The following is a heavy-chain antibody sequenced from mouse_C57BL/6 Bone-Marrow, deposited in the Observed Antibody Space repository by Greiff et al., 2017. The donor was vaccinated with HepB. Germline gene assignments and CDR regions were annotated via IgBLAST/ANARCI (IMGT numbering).Heavy chain of an antibody. CDR2: INPSTGGT. D-gene: IGHD4-1*01. CDR3: ARSPGTAWFAY. J-gene: IGHJ3*01. Sequence: DVKLVESGPELVKPGASVKISCKASGYSFTGYYMNWVKQSPEKSLEWIGEINPSTGGTTYNQKFKAKATLTVDKSSSTAYMQLKSLTSEDSAVYYCARSPGTAWFAYWGQGTLVTVSA. V-gene: IGHV1-42*01. CDR1: GYSFTGYY.